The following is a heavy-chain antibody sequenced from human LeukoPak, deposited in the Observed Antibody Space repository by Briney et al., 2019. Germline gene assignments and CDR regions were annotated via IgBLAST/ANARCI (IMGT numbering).Heavy chain of an antibody. CDR3: ARGRFGVVIIHKDYFDY. V-gene: IGHV3-23*01. D-gene: IGHD3-3*01. CDR1: GFTFSSYA. CDR2: ISGSGGST. Sequence: PGGSLRLSCAASGFTFSSYAMSWVRQAPGKGLEWVSAISGSGGSTYYADSVKGRFTISRDNSKNTLYLQMNSLRAEDTAVYYCARGRFGVVIIHKDYFDYWGQGTLVTVSS. J-gene: IGHJ4*02.